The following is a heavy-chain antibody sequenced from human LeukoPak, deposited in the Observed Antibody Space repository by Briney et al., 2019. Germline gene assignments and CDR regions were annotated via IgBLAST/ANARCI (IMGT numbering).Heavy chain of an antibody. CDR1: GFTFSVYY. J-gene: IGHJ4*02. Sequence: PGGSLRLSCAASGFTFSVYYMSWIRQAPGKGLEWVSSITISGSSTYNADSVKGRFTISRDNAKNSLYLQMNSLRAEDTAVYYCARGSVVAANFDFWGQGTLVTVSS. D-gene: IGHD2-15*01. CDR3: ARGSVVAANFDF. CDR2: ITISGSST. V-gene: IGHV3-11*01.